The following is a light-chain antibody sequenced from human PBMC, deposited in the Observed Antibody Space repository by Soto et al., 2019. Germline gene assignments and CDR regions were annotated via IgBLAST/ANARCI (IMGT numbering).Light chain of an antibody. Sequence: DIQMTQSPSSLSASVGDRVSITCRASQTIIRYLSWYQQKPGKAPKLLISAASSLQSGVSSRFNGSRSGTDFTLTISSLQSDDFATYYCQQTYSTPWTFVLGTKVDIK. CDR3: QQTYSTPWT. V-gene: IGKV1-39*01. CDR1: QTIIRY. J-gene: IGKJ1*01. CDR2: AAS.